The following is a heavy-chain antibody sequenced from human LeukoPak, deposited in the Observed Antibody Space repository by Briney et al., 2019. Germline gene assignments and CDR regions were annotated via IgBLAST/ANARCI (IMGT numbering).Heavy chain of an antibody. Sequence: GGSLRLSCAASGFTFSSYSMNWVRRAPGKGLEWVSSISSSSSYIYYADSVKGRFTISRDNAKNSLYLQMNSLRAEDTAVYYCARARPYDSSGYYYVGAFDIWGQGTMVTVSS. CDR1: GFTFSSYS. CDR2: ISSSSSYI. CDR3: ARARPYDSSGYYYVGAFDI. D-gene: IGHD3-22*01. J-gene: IGHJ3*02. V-gene: IGHV3-21*01.